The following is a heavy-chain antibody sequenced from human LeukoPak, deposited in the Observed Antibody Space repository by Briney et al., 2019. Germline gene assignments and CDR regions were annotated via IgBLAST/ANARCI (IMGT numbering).Heavy chain of an antibody. J-gene: IGHJ4*02. CDR2: IYYSGNT. V-gene: IGHV4-39*01. Sequence: SETLSLTCTVSGGSISSSSYYCGWLRQPPGKGLEWIGSIYYSGNTSYNPSLQCRVTISVDTSKNQFSLKLSSVTAADTAVYYCAGHVEVTGIDYWGQGTLVTVSS. D-gene: IGHD2-21*02. CDR1: GGSISSSSYY. CDR3: AGHVEVTGIDY.